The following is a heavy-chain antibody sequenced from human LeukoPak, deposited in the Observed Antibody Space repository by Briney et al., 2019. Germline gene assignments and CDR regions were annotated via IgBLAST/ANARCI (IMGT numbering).Heavy chain of an antibody. CDR1: GDSVSSNSAA. Sequence: SQTLSLTYAISGDSVSSNSAAWNWIRQSPSRGLEWLGRTYYRSKWYNDYAVSVKSRITINPDTSKNQFSLQLNSVTPEDTAVYYCARARIVVVVAREYYYGMDVWGQGTTVTVSS. J-gene: IGHJ6*02. CDR2: TYYRSKWYN. V-gene: IGHV6-1*01. CDR3: ARARIVVVVAREYYYGMDV. D-gene: IGHD2-15*01.